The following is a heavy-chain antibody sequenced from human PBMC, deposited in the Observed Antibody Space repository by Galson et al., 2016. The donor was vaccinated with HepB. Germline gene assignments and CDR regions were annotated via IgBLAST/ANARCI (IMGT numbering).Heavy chain of an antibody. CDR1: GGNFNNYV. D-gene: IGHD6-19*01. V-gene: IGHV1-69*13. CDR3: TQWPTRAGLDF. CDR2: IIPIFNTT. J-gene: IGHJ4*02. Sequence: SVKVSCKASGGNFNNYVIYWVRQAPGQGLELMGRIIPIFNTTNYAQKFQGRVTITADEYTSTAYLELSSLTSEDTAVYYFTQWPTRAGLDFWNQGTLATVSS.